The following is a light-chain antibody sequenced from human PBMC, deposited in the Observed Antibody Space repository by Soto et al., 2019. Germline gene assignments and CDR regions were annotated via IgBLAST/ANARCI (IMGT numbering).Light chain of an antibody. CDR1: QSVSSSY. CDR3: QQYHTSPLT. CDR2: GAS. V-gene: IGKV3-20*01. J-gene: IGKJ1*01. Sequence: ETVLTPSPGTLSLSPVERATFSCRASQSVSSSYIAWYQQKRGQAPRRLIYGASIRATGIPDRFSGSGSGTDFTLTISRLEPEDFALYYCQQYHTSPLTFGQGTKVDIK.